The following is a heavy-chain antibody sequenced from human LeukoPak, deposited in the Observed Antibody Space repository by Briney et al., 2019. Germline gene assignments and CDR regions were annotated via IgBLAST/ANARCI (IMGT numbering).Heavy chain of an antibody. J-gene: IGHJ4*02. CDR1: GFTFSSYW. CDR3: ARGPPSTRYCSSTSCYLVY. V-gene: IGHV3-7*03. Sequence: GGSLRLSCAASGFTFSSYWMSWVRQAPGKGLEWVANIKQDGSEKYYVDSVKGRFTISRDNAKNSLYLQMNSLGAEDTAVYYCARGPPSTRYCSSTSCYLVYWGQGTLVTVSS. CDR2: IKQDGSEK. D-gene: IGHD2-2*01.